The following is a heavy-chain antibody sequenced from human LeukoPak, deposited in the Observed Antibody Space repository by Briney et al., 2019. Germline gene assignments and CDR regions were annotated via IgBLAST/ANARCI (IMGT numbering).Heavy chain of an antibody. CDR2: IYSGRSA. J-gene: IGHJ4*02. V-gene: IGHV3-53*05. CDR1: GFTVIDNY. CDR3: AKELDTMFFDY. D-gene: IGHD3-10*02. Sequence: PGGSLRLSCAASGFTVIDNYMSWVRQAPGKGLEWVSVIYSGRSAYYADSVKGRFTISRDSGRKSVYLQMNSLTTDDTAFYFCAKELDTMFFDYWGQGALVTVSS.